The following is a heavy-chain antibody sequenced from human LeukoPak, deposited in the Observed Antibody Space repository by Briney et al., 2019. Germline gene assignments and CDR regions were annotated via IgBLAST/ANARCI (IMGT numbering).Heavy chain of an antibody. CDR3: AGSDTIGYSPREWDYWYFDL. D-gene: IGHD3-22*01. V-gene: IGHV3-23*01. Sequence: GGSLRLSCAASGFTLSTYAMSWVRQTPGKGLEWVAATSSSDAGTYHADSVKGRFTISRDNSKNTLYLQMNSLRAEDTAVYYCAGSDTIGYSPREWDYWYFDLWGRGTLVTVSS. CDR2: TSSSDAGT. J-gene: IGHJ2*01. CDR1: GFTLSTYA.